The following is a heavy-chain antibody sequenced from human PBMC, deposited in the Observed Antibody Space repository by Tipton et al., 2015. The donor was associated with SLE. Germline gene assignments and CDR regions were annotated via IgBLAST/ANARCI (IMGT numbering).Heavy chain of an antibody. CDR2: IYHNGNT. D-gene: IGHD1-26*01. CDR3: ATGEFTEPFDH. V-gene: IGHV4-4*02. J-gene: IGHJ4*02. Sequence: PGLVKPSGTLSLTCAVSGGSIVRSNWWNWVRQTPEKGLEWIGQIYHNGNTTYNPSLKSRVTIAVDTSTNQLSLKMRSVTAADTAVYYCATGEFTEPFDHWGQGTLVTVSS. CDR1: GGSIVRSNW.